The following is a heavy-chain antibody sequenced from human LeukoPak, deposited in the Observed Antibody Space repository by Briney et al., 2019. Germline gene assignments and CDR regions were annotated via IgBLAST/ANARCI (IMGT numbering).Heavy chain of an antibody. CDR3: ARKAARGFYDS. D-gene: IGHD6-6*01. CDR1: GYTFTSYY. Sequence: ASVKVSCKASGYTFTSYYMHWVRQAPGQGLEWMGIINPSGGSTSYAQRFQGRVTMTRDTSTSTVYMELSSLRSEDTAVYYCARKAARGFYDSWGQGTLVTVSS. V-gene: IGHV1-46*03. CDR2: INPSGGST. J-gene: IGHJ5*01.